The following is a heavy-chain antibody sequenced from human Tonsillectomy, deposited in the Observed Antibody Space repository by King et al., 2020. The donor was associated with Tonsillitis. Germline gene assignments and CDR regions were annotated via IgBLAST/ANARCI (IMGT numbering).Heavy chain of an antibody. CDR3: AGLARCGFYY. CDR1: AFSVSSNY. Sequence: VQLVESGGGLVQPGGSLRLSCAASAFSVSSNYMSWVRQAPGKGLEWVSVIYSGGNTYYADSVKDRFTVSRDNSKNTLYLQMNSLRAEDTAVYYCAGLARCGFYYWGQGTLVTVSS. CDR2: IYSGGNT. V-gene: IGHV3-66*01. D-gene: IGHD4-17*01. J-gene: IGHJ4*02.